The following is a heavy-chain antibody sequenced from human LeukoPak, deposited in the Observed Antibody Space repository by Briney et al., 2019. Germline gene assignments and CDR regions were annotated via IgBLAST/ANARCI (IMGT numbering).Heavy chain of an antibody. CDR1: GFTFSSYA. J-gene: IGHJ4*02. V-gene: IGHV3-30-3*01. CDR3: ARGPTTADNFDY. CDR2: ISYDGSNK. D-gene: IGHD4-17*01. Sequence: PGGSLRRSCAASGFTFSSYAMHWVRQAPGKGLEWVAVISYDGSNKYYADSVKGRFTISRDNSKNTLYLQMNSLRAEDTAVYYCARGPTTADNFDYWGQGTLVTVSS.